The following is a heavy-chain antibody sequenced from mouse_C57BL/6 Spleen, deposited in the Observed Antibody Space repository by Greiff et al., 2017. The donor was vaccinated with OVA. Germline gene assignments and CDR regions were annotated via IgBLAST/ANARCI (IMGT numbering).Heavy chain of an antibody. V-gene: IGHV1-26*01. D-gene: IGHD2-4*01. CDR1: GYTFTDYY. J-gene: IGHJ4*01. CDR2: INPNNGGT. Sequence: VQLHQSGPELVKPGASVKISCKASGYTFTDYYMNWVKQSHGKSLEWIGDINPNNGGTSYNQKFKGKATLTVDKSSSTAYMELRSLTSEDSAVYYCARDYDDYYAMDYWGQGTSVTVSS. CDR3: ARDYDDYYAMDY.